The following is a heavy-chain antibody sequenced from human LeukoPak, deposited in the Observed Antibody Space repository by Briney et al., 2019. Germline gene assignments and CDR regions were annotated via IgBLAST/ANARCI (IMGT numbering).Heavy chain of an antibody. CDR2: ISYAGINK. CDR1: GFTFSSYA. V-gene: IGHV3-30-3*01. Sequence: PGGFLRLSCAASGFTFSSYAMHWVRQAPGKGLEWVAVISYAGINKYYAASVKGRFTISRDNSKNTLYLQMDSLRAEDTAVYYCAKDRPRFLEWLPDVDYWGQGTLVTVSS. J-gene: IGHJ4*02. D-gene: IGHD3-3*01. CDR3: AKDRPRFLEWLPDVDY.